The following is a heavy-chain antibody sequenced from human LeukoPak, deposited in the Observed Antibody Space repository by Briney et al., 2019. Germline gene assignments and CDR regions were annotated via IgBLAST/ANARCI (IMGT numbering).Heavy chain of an antibody. D-gene: IGHD3/OR15-3a*01. CDR3: ARQGTGDAFDI. CDR1: GGSISSSTYY. CDR2: IYYTGST. V-gene: IGHV4-39*01. Sequence: PSQTLSLTCTVSGGSISSSTYYWGWIRQPPGKGLEWIGSIYYTGSTYYNPSLKSRVTISVDTSKNQFSLELSSVTAADTAVYYCARQGTGDAFDIWGQGTLVTVSS. J-gene: IGHJ3*02.